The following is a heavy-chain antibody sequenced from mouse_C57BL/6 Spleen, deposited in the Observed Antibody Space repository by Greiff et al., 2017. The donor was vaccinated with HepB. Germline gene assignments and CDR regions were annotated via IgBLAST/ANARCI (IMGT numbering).Heavy chain of an antibody. D-gene: IGHD1-1*01. J-gene: IGHJ4*01. V-gene: IGHV1-81*01. CDR3: ARSRSITTVVSYYAMDY. Sequence: QVQLQQSGAELARPGASVKLSCKASGYTFTSYGISWVKQRTGQGLEWIGEIYPRSGNTYYNEKFKGKATMTADKSSSTAYMELRSLTSEDSAVYFCARSRSITTVVSYYAMDYWGQGTSVTVSS. CDR2: IYPRSGNT. CDR1: GYTFTSYG.